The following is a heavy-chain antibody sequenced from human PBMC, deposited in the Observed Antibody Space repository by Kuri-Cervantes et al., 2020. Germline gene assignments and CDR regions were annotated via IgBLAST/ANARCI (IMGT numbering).Heavy chain of an antibody. Sequence: GGSLRLSCAASGFTFSDYYMSWIRQAPGKGLEWVSYISSSGSTTYYADSVKGRFTMSRDNAKKSLYLQMNSLRAEDTAVYYCARDSLDTTPPDFDYWGQGTLVTVSS. D-gene: IGHD1-1*01. J-gene: IGHJ4*02. CDR1: GFTFSDYY. CDR3: ARDSLDTTPPDFDY. V-gene: IGHV3-11*04. CDR2: ISSSGSTT.